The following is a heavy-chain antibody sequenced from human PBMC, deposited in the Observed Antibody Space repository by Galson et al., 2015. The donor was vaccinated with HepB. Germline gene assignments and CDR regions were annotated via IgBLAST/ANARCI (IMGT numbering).Heavy chain of an antibody. Sequence: SLRLSCAASGFTFSSYSMNWVRQAPGKGLEWVSSISSSSYIYYADSVKGRFTISRDNAKNSLYLQMNSLRAEDTAVYYCATLRKPAGYYYGMDVWGQGTTVTVSS. CDR1: GFTFSSYS. J-gene: IGHJ6*02. V-gene: IGHV3-21*01. CDR2: ISSSSYI. CDR3: ATLRKPAGYYYGMDV. D-gene: IGHD4-17*01.